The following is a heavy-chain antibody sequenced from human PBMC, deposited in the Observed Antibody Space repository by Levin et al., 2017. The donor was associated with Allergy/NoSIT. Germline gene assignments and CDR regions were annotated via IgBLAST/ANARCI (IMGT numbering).Heavy chain of an antibody. J-gene: IGHJ4*02. V-gene: IGHV1-18*01. CDR2: ISTYSGNT. CDR3: ARDPDPGYNSGWYELDY. D-gene: IGHD6-19*01. CDR1: GYTFTSYG. Sequence: GESLKISCKASGYTFTSYGISWVRQAPGQGLEWMGWISTYSGNTNFAQKLQGRVTMTTDTSTSTVYMDLRSLRSDDTAVYYCARDPDPGYNSGWYELDYWGQGTLVTVSS.